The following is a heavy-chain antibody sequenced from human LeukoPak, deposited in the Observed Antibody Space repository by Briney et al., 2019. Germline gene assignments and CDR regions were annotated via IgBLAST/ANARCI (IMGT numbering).Heavy chain of an antibody. CDR1: GGSISSYY. CDR3: ARVLSGSHWGVHDAFDI. Sequence: SETLSLTCTGSGGSISSYYWSWIRQPAGKGLEWIGRIYTSGSTNYNPSLKSRVTMSGDTSKKQFSLKQSSVTAADTAVYYCARVLSGSHWGVHDAFDIWGQGTMVTVSS. V-gene: IGHV4-4*07. D-gene: IGHD1-26*01. J-gene: IGHJ3*02. CDR2: IYTSGST.